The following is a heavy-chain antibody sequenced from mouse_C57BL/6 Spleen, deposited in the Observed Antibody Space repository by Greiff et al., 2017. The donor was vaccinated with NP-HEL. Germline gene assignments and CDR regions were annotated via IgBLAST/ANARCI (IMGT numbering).Heavy chain of an antibody. CDR1: GYTFTSYW. J-gene: IGHJ4*01. CDR3: ARLGFPDYYAMDY. V-gene: IGHV1-69*01. Sequence: QVQLQQPGAELVMPGASVKLSCKASGYTFTSYWMHWVKQRPGPGLEWIGEIDPSDSYTNYNQKFKGKSTLTVDKSSSTAYMQLSSLTSEDSAVYYCARLGFPDYYAMDYWGQGTSVTVSS. CDR2: IDPSDSYT.